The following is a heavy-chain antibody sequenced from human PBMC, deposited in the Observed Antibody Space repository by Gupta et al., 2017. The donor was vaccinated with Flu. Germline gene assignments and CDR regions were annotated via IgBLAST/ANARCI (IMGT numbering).Heavy chain of an antibody. Sequence: GLEWVSAISGSGGSTYYADSVKGRFTISRDKSKNTLYLQMNSLRAEDTAVYYGAKGRRSDCSSTSCWYYFDYWGQGTLVTVSS. CDR3: AKGRRSDCSSTSCWYYFDY. CDR2: ISGSGGST. D-gene: IGHD2-2*01. V-gene: IGHV3-23*01. J-gene: IGHJ4*02.